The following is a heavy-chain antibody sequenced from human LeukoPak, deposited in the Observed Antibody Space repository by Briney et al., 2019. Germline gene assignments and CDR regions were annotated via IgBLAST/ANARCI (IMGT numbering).Heavy chain of an antibody. J-gene: IGHJ4*02. CDR1: GFTFSSYG. V-gene: IGHV3-30*18. CDR3: AKEANYGDYRLDDY. Sequence: GGSLRLSCAASGFTFSSYGMHWVRQAPGKGLERVAVISYDGSNKYYADSVKGRFTISRDNSKNTLYLQMNSLRAEDTAVYYCAKEANYGDYRLDDYWGQGTLVTVSS. CDR2: ISYDGSNK. D-gene: IGHD4-17*01.